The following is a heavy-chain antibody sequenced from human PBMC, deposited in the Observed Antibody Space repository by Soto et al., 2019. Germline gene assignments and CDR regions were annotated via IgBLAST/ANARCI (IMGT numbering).Heavy chain of an antibody. CDR3: AARRSGLYAMDV. CDR2: IVGGSGNT. Sequence: SVKVSCKASGFTFSTSAVQWVRQARGQRPEWMGWIVGGSGNTNYAQNSQERVIITRDMSTSTVYMELSSLRSDDTAVYFCAARRSGLYAMDVWGQGTTVTVS. CDR1: GFTFSTSA. V-gene: IGHV1-58*01. J-gene: IGHJ6*02. D-gene: IGHD1-26*01.